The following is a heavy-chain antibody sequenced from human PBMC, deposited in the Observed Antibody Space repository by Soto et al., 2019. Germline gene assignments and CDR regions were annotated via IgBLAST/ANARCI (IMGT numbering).Heavy chain of an antibody. V-gene: IGHV5-51*01. CDR2: IYPGDSDT. D-gene: IGHD5-12*01. J-gene: IGHJ6*03. Sequence: PGESLKISCKGSGYSFTSYWIGWVRQMPGKGLEWMGIIYPGDSDTRYSPSFQGQVTISADKSISTAYLQWSSLKASDTAMYYCARLYSGYDYGGLEYYMDVWGKGTTVTVSS. CDR3: ARLYSGYDYGGLEYYMDV. CDR1: GYSFTSYW.